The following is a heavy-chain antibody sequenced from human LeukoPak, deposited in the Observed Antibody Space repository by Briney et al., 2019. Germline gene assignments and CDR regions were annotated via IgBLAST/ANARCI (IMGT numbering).Heavy chain of an antibody. Sequence: PGGSLRLSCAASGFTFSSYAIHWVRQAPGKGLEWVAVISYDGTNKYYPDSMKGRFTISRDNSKNTLYLQMNSLRAEDTAVYYCASHSFCSGGSCYSGLDYWGQGTLVTVSS. CDR2: ISYDGTNK. CDR1: GFTFSSYA. V-gene: IGHV3-30-3*01. CDR3: ASHSFCSGGSCYSGLDY. J-gene: IGHJ4*02. D-gene: IGHD2-15*01.